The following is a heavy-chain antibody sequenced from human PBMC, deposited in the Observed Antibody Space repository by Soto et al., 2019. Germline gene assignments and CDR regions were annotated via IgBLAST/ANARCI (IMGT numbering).Heavy chain of an antibody. CDR1: GGSISSSSYY. J-gene: IGHJ5*02. Sequence: QLQLQESGPGLVKPSETLSLTCTVSGGSISSSSYYWGWIRQPPGKGLEWIGSIYYSGSTYYNPYVKSRVTISVDTSKSQFSLKLTSLTAADTAVYYCAKGYNYGWGSRGGWFDPWGQGTLVTVSS. CDR2: IYYSGST. V-gene: IGHV4-39*01. CDR3: AKGYNYGWGSRGGWFDP. D-gene: IGHD3-10*01.